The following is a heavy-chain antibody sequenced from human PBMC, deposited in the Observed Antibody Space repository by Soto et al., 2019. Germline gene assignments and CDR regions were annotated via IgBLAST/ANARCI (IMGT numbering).Heavy chain of an antibody. CDR3: ATSRYSSSWYIPHFDY. Sequence: EVQLVQSGAEVKKPGESLKISCKGSGYSFTSYWIGWVRQMPGKGLEWMGIIYPGDSDTRYSPSFQGQVTISADKSISTAYLQWSSLKASDTAMYYCATSRYSSSWYIPHFDYWGQGTLVTVSS. D-gene: IGHD6-13*01. J-gene: IGHJ4*02. CDR2: IYPGDSDT. CDR1: GYSFTSYW. V-gene: IGHV5-51*01.